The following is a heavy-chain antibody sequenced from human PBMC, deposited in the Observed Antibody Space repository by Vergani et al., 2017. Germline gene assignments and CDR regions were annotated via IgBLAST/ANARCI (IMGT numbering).Heavy chain of an antibody. Sequence: QVQLQESGPGLVKPSETLSLTCTVSGGSVSSGSYYWSWIRQPPGKGLELIGYIYYSGSTNYNPSLKSRVTISVDTSKNQFSLKVSSVTAADTAVYYCAREEYSYQYYYYYGMDVWGQGTTVTVSS. J-gene: IGHJ6*02. D-gene: IGHD5-18*01. CDR1: GGSVSSGSYY. CDR3: AREEYSYQYYYYYGMDV. V-gene: IGHV4-61*01. CDR2: IYYSGST.